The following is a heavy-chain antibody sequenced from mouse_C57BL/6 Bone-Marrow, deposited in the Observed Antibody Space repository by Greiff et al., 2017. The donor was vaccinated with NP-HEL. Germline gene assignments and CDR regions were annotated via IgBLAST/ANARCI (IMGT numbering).Heavy chain of an antibody. CDR2: ISDGGSYT. D-gene: IGHD1-1*01. J-gene: IGHJ2*01. CDR3: ARDLRY. Sequence: EVKLVESGGGLVKPGGSLKLSCAASGFTFSSYAMSWVRQTPEKRLEWVATISDGGSYTYYPDNVKGRFTISRDNAKNNLYLQMSHLKSEDTAMYYCARDLRYWGQGTPLTVSS. V-gene: IGHV5-4*01. CDR1: GFTFSSYA.